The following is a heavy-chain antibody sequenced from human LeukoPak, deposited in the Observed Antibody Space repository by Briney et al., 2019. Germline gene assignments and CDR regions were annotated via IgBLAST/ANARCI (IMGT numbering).Heavy chain of an antibody. J-gene: IGHJ4*02. CDR2: IRYDGSNK. CDR3: AREARGGLYYFDY. V-gene: IGHV3-30*02. CDR1: GFTFSSYG. D-gene: IGHD3-10*01. Sequence: GGSLRLSCAASGFTFSSYGMHWVRQAPGKGLEWVAFIRYDGSNKYYADSVKGRFTISRDNSKNTLYLQMNSLRAEDTAVYYCAREARGGLYYFDYWGQGTLVTVSS.